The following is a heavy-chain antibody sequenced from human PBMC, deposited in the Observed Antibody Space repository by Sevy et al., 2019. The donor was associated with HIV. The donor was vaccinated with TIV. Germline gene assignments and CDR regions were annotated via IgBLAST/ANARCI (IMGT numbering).Heavy chain of an antibody. CDR2: LSGSGGST. CDR1: GFTFSSYA. Sequence: GGSLRLSCAASGFTFSSYAMSWVHQAPGKGLDWVSALSGSGGSTYYADSVKGRFTISRDNSKNTLYLQMNSLRAEDTAVYYCAKFYYDSGSSLTDYFGMDVWGQGTTVTVSS. J-gene: IGHJ6*01. D-gene: IGHD3-10*01. V-gene: IGHV3-23*01. CDR3: AKFYYDSGSSLTDYFGMDV.